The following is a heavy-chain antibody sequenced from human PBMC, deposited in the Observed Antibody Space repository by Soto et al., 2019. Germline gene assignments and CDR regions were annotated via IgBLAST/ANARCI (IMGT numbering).Heavy chain of an antibody. CDR3: ARDKLQLVAGCYQYGIHV. CDR2: INPNSGGT. CDR1: GYTFTGYY. V-gene: IGHV1-2*02. Sequence: APVKVYCKASGYTFTGYYMHWVRQGPGQGLEWMGWINPNSGGTNYEQKFQGRVTMTRDTSISTAYMELSRLRSDDTAVYYCARDKLQLVAGCYQYGIHVCYKGRTGTVCS. J-gene: IGHJ6*04. D-gene: IGHD6-13*01.